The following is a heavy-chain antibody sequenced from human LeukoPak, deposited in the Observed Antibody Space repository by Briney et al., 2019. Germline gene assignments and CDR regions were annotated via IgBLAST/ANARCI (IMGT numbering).Heavy chain of an antibody. CDR1: GGSISSSSYY. Sequence: PSETLSLTCTVSGGSISSSSYYWGWIRQPPGKGLEWIGSIYYSGSTYYNPSFKSRVTISVDTSKNQFSLKLSSVTAADTAVYYCASYNFQSSGSHSANWFEPWGQGTLVTVSS. V-gene: IGHV4-39*07. D-gene: IGHD1-26*01. CDR3: ASYNFQSSGSHSANWFEP. J-gene: IGHJ5*02. CDR2: IYYSGST.